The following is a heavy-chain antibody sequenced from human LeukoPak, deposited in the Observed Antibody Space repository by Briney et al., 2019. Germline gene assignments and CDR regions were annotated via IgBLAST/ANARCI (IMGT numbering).Heavy chain of an antibody. CDR1: GFIFRSYG. CDR3: VKERGYRSSWRLEY. V-gene: IGHV3-30*02. J-gene: IGHJ4*02. CDR2: IRYDGSSK. D-gene: IGHD6-13*01. Sequence: PGGSLRLSCAASGFIFRSYGMYWVRQAPGQGPEWLSFIRYDGSSKFYADSVKGRFTISRDNSNNTLYLQMSSLRVEDTAVYYCVKERGYRSSWRLEYWGQGTLVTVSS.